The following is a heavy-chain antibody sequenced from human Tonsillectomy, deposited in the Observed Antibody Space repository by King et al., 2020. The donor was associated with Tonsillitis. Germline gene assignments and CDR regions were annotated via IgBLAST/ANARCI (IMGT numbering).Heavy chain of an antibody. Sequence: QVQMVQSGAEVKKHGASVKVSCKVSGYSLTELSVHWVRQAPGKGLEWMGGFNPEDGGKIFAQIFEGRVTLTEDTSTDTAYMELSSLTSEDTAVYYCVTESDMEAFDNWGQGTMVTVSS. CDR1: GYSLTELS. J-gene: IGHJ3*02. D-gene: IGHD2-15*01. CDR2: FNPEDGGK. V-gene: IGHV1-24*01. CDR3: VTESDMEAFDN.